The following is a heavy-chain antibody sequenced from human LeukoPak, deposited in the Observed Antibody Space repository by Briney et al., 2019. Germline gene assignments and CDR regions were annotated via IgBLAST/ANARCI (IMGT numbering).Heavy chain of an antibody. CDR2: ISYDGSNK. D-gene: IGHD6-6*01. CDR1: GFTFSSYA. Sequence: PGGSLRLSCAASGFTFSSYALHWVRQVPGKGLEWVAVISYDGSNKYYADSVKGRFTISRDNSKNTLYLQMNSLRAEDTAVYYCARWGTIAGRPLDQWGQGALVTVSS. CDR3: ARWGTIAGRPLDQ. J-gene: IGHJ4*02. V-gene: IGHV3-30*04.